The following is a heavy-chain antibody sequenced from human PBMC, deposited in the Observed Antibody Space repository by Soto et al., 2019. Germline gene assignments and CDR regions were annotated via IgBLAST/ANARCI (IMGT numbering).Heavy chain of an antibody. J-gene: IGHJ2*01. V-gene: IGHV1-69*13. CDR1: GGTFSAYG. CDR2: IIPMFGTA. Sequence: SVKVSCKSSGGTFSAYGFSWVRQAPGQGLEWMGGIIPMFGTANYAQKFQGRVTITADESTSTAYMDLYSLRSEDTAVYYCARGGYSYGLQSWYFDLWGRGTLVTVSS. D-gene: IGHD5-18*01. CDR3: ARGGYSYGLQSWYFDL.